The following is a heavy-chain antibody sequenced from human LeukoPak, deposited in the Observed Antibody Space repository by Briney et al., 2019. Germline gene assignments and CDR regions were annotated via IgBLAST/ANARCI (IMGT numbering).Heavy chain of an antibody. CDR1: GFIFRNSG. CDR2: IRYAGSIK. V-gene: IGHV3-30*02. J-gene: IGHJ4*02. CDR3: AKDVNTGGDYFDY. D-gene: IGHD2/OR15-2a*01. Sequence: PGGSLRLSRAASGFIFRNSGMHWVRPALGKGREWVAFIRYAGSIKYYPDSVNGRFTISRDNSKNTLYLQMNSLRAEDEAVYYCAKDVNTGGDYFDYWGQGTLVTVSS.